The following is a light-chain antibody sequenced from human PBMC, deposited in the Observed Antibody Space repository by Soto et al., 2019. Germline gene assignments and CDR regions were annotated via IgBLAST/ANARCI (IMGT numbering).Light chain of an antibody. CDR1: STDVGGFNH. J-gene: IGLJ2*01. Sequence: QPALTQPASVSGSPGQSIAISCTGTSTDVGGFNHVSWYQQHPGEAPKLLIYDVNNRPSGVSDRFSGSKSGNTASLTISGLQADDEADYYCSSFSTISTFAFGGGTKLTVL. CDR2: DVN. V-gene: IGLV2-14*03. CDR3: SSFSTISTFA.